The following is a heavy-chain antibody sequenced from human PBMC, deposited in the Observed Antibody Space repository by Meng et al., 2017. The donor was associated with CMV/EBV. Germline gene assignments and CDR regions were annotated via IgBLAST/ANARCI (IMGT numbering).Heavy chain of an antibody. Sequence: SQTLSLTCAVYGGSFSGYYWSWIRQPPGKGLEWIGKINHSGSTNYNPSLKSRVTISVDTSKNQFSLKLSSVTAADTAVYYCARNPPLYCSSTSCDYGGFDYWGQGTLVTVSS. J-gene: IGHJ4*02. D-gene: IGHD2-2*01. CDR3: ARNPPLYCSSTSCDYGGFDY. CDR1: GGSFSGYY. V-gene: IGHV4-34*01. CDR2: INHSGST.